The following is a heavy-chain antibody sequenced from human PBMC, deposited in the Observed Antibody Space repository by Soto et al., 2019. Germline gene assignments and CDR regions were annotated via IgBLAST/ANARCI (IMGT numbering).Heavy chain of an antibody. CDR1: GYTFTSYG. J-gene: IGHJ5*02. CDR3: ARDNIVVVVADSWFDP. D-gene: IGHD2-15*01. CDR2: ISAYNGNT. V-gene: IGHV1-18*01. Sequence: QVQLVQSEAEVKKPGASVKVSCKASGYTFTSYGISWVRQAPGQGLEWMGWISAYNGNTNYAQKIQGRVTMTTDTSTSTAYMELRSLRSDDTAVYYFARDNIVVVVADSWFDPWGQGTLVTVSS.